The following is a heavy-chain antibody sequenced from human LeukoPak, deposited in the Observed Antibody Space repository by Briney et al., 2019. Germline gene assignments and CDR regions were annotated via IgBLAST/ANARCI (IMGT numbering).Heavy chain of an antibody. CDR3: ARDLGYCSSTSCLNWFDP. D-gene: IGHD2-2*01. J-gene: IGHJ5*02. CDR2: ISSSSSYI. Sequence: PGGSLRLSCAASGFTFSSYSMNWVRQAPGKGLEWVSSISSSSSYIYYADSVEGRFTISRHNAKNSLYLQMNSLRAEDTAVYYWARDLGYCSSTSCLNWFDPWGQGTLVTVSS. V-gene: IGHV3-21*01. CDR1: GFTFSSYS.